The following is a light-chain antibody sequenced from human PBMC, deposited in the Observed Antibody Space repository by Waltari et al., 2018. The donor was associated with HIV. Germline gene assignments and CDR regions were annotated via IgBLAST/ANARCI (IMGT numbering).Light chain of an antibody. J-gene: IGLJ3*02. CDR1: SSNIGSNA. V-gene: IGLV1-44*01. CDR2: STN. Sequence: SVLTQPPSASGTPGQRVTISCSGSSSNIGSNAVNWYQQFPGTSPKLLIYSTNPRPSGVPDRFSASRSATSASLAISGLRSEDEADYYCAAWDDSLNGVVFGGGTKLTVL. CDR3: AAWDDSLNGVV.